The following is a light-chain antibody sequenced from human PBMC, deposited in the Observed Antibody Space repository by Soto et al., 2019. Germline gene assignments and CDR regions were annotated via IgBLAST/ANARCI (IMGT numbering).Light chain of an antibody. V-gene: IGKV3-20*01. CDR2: DAS. Sequence: EFVVTQSPGTLSLSLGERATLSCRTSQSVRSRYLAWYQQKPGQAPTLLIYDASSRPGGIPDRFIGSGSGTDFTLTISRLEPEDFAVYYSQQYGDSPYTFGQGTKLEIK. CDR3: QQYGDSPYT. CDR1: QSVRSRY. J-gene: IGKJ2*01.